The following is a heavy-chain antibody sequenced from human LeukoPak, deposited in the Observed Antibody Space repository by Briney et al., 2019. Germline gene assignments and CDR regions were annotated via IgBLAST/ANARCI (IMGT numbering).Heavy chain of an antibody. J-gene: IGHJ4*02. Sequence: GGSLRLSCATSGFTFNIYWMQWVRQVPGKGLVWVSRIDSNGGGATYADSVKGRFTTSRDNGNNTMYLQMNSLRAEDTAIYYCARTKYSSRWSLDYCGQGALVTVSS. CDR1: GFTFNIYW. CDR2: IDSNGGGA. D-gene: IGHD6-13*01. CDR3: ARTKYSSRWSLDY. V-gene: IGHV3-74*03.